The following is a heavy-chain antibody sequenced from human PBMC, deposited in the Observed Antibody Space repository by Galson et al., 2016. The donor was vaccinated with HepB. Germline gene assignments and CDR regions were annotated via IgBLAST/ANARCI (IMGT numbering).Heavy chain of an antibody. CDR2: IRSKANSYAT. V-gene: IGHV3-73*01. CDR1: GFTFSGSA. D-gene: IGHD3-22*01. CDR3: AKDLDPYDSGGFYYTDY. J-gene: IGHJ4*02. Sequence: SLRLSCAASGFTFSGSAMHWVRQASGKGLEWVGRIRSKANSYATAYAASVKGRFTISRDNSKNTLYLQMNGLRAEDTAVYYCAKDLDPYDSGGFYYTDYWGQGTLVTVSS.